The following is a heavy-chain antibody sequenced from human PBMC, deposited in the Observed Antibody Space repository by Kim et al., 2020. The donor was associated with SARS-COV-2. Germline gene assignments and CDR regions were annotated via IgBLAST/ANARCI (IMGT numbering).Heavy chain of an antibody. V-gene: IGHV3-73*01. CDR3: TRIPATTLAFWDAFDI. J-gene: IGHJ3*02. Sequence: GGSLRLSCAASGFTFSGSPLHWVRQASGKGLEWVGRIRSKANSYATGYAASGKGRFTIARDDSKNTAYLEMSGLKTEDTALYYCTRIPATTLAFWDAFDIWGQGTMVTVSS. D-gene: IGHD1-1*01. CDR1: GFTFSGSP. CDR2: IRSKANSYAT.